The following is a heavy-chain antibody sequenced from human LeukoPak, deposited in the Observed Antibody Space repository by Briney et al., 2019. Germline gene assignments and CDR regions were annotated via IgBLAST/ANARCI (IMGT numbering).Heavy chain of an antibody. J-gene: IGHJ4*02. V-gene: IGHV4-34*01. D-gene: IGHD2-21*01. CDR3: ARMRGGEDYFDY. CDR1: GGSFSGYY. CDR2: INHSGST. Sequence: SETLSLTCAVYGGSFSGYYWSWIRQPPGKGLEWIGEINHSGSTNYNPSLKSRVTISVDTSKNQFSLKLSSVTAADTAVYYCARMRGGEDYFDYWGQGTLVTVSS.